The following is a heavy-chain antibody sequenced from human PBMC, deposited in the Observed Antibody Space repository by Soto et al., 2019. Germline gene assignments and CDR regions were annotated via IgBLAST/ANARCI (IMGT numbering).Heavy chain of an antibody. CDR1: GGSISSSGYY. V-gene: IGHV4-39*01. D-gene: IGHD2-2*01. CDR3: ARQNYCGTTTCYGY. J-gene: IGHJ4*02. CDR2: IYYSGFT. Sequence: QVQLQESGPGLVKPSETLSLTCTVSGGSISSSGYYWGWIRQPPGKGLEWIGSIYYSGFTYQNPSLKNRVTISVDTSKTQFSLKLSSVTAADTAVYYCARQNYCGTTTCYGYWGQGTLVTVSS.